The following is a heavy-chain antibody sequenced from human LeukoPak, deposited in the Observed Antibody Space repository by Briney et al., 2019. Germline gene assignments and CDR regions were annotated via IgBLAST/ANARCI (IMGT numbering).Heavy chain of an antibody. CDR2: ISGSGGST. Sequence: GGSLRLSCAASGFTFSSYSMNWVRQAPGKGLEWVSAISGSGGSTYYADSVKGRFTISRDNSKNTLYLQMNSLRAEDTAVYYCAKGTQYQLLYSWFDPWGQGTLVTVSS. V-gene: IGHV3-23*01. CDR3: AKGTQYQLLYSWFDP. CDR1: GFTFSSYS. D-gene: IGHD2-2*01. J-gene: IGHJ5*02.